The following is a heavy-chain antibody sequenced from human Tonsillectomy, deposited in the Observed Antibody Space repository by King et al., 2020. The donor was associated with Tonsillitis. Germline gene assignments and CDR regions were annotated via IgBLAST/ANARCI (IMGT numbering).Heavy chain of an antibody. D-gene: IGHD6-19*01. CDR2: ISYDGSNE. CDR3: ARERTYRSRWGIDY. Sequence: VQLVESGGGVVQPGGSLRLSCAASGFIFRSYGVHWVRQAPGKGLEWLTVISYDGSNEKYADSVKGRFTVSRDNFKNTLYLQMDSLKADDTAIYFCARERTYRSRWGIDYWGQGTPVTVSS. J-gene: IGHJ4*02. CDR1: GFIFRSYG. V-gene: IGHV3-33*05.